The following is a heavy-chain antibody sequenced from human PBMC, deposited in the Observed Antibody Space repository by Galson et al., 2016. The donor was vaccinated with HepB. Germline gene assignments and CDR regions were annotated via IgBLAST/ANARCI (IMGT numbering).Heavy chain of an antibody. CDR3: ATSAGRGAYDY. CDR1: GYTFTTYA. CDR2: INTNTGNP. Sequence: SVKVSCKASGYTFTTYAMNWVRQAPGQGLECMGWINTNTGNPTYAQGFTGRFVFSLDTSVSTAYLQISGLKAEDTAVYYCATSAGRGAYDYWGQGTLVTVSS. D-gene: IGHD1-26*01. V-gene: IGHV7-4-1*02. J-gene: IGHJ4*02.